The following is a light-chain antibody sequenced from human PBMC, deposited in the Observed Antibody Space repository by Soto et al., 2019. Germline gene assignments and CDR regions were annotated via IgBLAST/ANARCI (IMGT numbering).Light chain of an antibody. J-gene: IGKJ3*01. Sequence: DIQMTQSPSSLSASVGDRVIITCRASHGISNYLAWYQQKPGKVPKLLIYAESTLQSGVPSRFSGSGSGTDFTLTISSLQPEDVATYYCHKYNSAPFTFGPGTKVDIK. CDR2: AES. CDR3: HKYNSAPFT. V-gene: IGKV1-27*01. CDR1: HGISNY.